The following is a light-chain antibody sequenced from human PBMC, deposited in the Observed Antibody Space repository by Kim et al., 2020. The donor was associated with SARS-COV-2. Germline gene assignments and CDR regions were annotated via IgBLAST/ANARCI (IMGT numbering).Light chain of an antibody. J-gene: IGKJ1*01. V-gene: IGKV1-5*03. CDR3: QQYSSYST. CDR2: KAS. CDR1: QRISSSR. Sequence: GDRVTITCRASQRISSSRXAWYQQKPGQAPRLLIYKASNLESGVPSRFSGGGSGTEFTLTISSLQPDDFATYYCQQYSSYSTFG.